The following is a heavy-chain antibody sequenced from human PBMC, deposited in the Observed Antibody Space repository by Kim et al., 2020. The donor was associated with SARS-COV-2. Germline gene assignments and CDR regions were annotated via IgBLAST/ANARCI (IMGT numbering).Heavy chain of an antibody. J-gene: IGHJ2*01. CDR1: GFTFSNYA. CDR2: INSGGSNT. V-gene: IGHV3-23*01. CDR3: AKAIRGYWYFDF. Sequence: GGSLRLSCVASGFTFSNYAMSWVRQAPGKGLEWVSGINSGGSNTYYADSVKGRFTISSDNYGNTLYLQMNSLTAEDTAVYYCAKAIRGYWYFDFWGRGTL. D-gene: IGHD3-3*02.